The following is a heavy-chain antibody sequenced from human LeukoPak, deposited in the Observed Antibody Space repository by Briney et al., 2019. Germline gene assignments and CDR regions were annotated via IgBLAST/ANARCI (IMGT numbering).Heavy chain of an antibody. D-gene: IGHD2-2*01. CDR3: ARDGVVPAAIDNWFDP. V-gene: IGHV1-46*01. CDR2: INPSGGST. CDR1: GYTFTSYG. Sequence: ASVKVSCKASGYTFTSYGISWVRQAPGQGLEWMGIINPSGGSTSYAQKFQGRVTMTRDTSTSTVYMELSSLRSEDTAVYYCARDGVVPAAIDNWFDPWGQGTLVTVSS. J-gene: IGHJ5*02.